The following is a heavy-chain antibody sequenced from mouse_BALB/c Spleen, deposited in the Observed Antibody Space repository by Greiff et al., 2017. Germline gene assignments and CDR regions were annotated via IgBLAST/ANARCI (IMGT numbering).Heavy chain of an antibody. D-gene: IGHD2-1*01. CDR3: ARVYYGNPYYFDY. J-gene: IGHJ2*01. CDR2: ISSGSSTI. CDR1: GFTFSSFG. Sequence: EVQRVESGGGLVQPGGSRKLSCAASGFTFSSFGMHWVRQAPEKGLEWVAYISSGSSTIYYADTVKGRFTISRDNARNILYLQMSSLRSEDTAMYYCARVYYGNPYYFDYWGQGTTLTVSS. V-gene: IGHV5-17*02.